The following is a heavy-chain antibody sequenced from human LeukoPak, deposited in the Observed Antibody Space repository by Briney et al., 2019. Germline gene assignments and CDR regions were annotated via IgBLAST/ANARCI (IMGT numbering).Heavy chain of an antibody. Sequence: NPSETLSLTCAVYGGSFSGYYWSWIRQPPGKELEWIGEINHSGSTNYNPSLKSRVTISVDTSKNQFSLKLSSVTAADTAVYYCARARGQAAARPMFFYWGQGTLVTVSS. CDR1: GGSFSGYY. J-gene: IGHJ4*02. V-gene: IGHV4-34*01. CDR3: ARARGQAAARPMFFY. D-gene: IGHD6-6*01. CDR2: INHSGST.